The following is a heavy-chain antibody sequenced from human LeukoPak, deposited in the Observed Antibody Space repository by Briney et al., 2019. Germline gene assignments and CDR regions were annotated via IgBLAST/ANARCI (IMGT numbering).Heavy chain of an antibody. J-gene: IGHJ4*02. Sequence: GGSLRLSCAASGFTFSSYAMSWVRQAPGKGLEWVSAISGSGGSTYYADSVRGRFTISRDNAKNSLYLQMNSLRAEDTAVYYCARDGYYDSSGFPDYWGEGTLVTVSS. CDR2: ISGSGGST. V-gene: IGHV3-23*01. CDR3: ARDGYYDSSGFPDY. D-gene: IGHD3-22*01. CDR1: GFTFSSYA.